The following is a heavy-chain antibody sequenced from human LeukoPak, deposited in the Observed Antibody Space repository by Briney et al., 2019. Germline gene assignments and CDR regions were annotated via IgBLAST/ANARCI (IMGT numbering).Heavy chain of an antibody. Sequence: GESLKISCKGSGYNFTNYWLGWVRQMPGKGLDWMGIIYPGDSDTTYSPSFRGQVTVSADKSITTAYLQLSSLKASDTAMYYCARLGSEYYFDYWGQGTLVTVSS. CDR3: ARLGSEYYFDY. D-gene: IGHD2/OR15-2a*01. CDR2: IYPGDSDT. V-gene: IGHV5-51*01. J-gene: IGHJ4*02. CDR1: GYNFTNYW.